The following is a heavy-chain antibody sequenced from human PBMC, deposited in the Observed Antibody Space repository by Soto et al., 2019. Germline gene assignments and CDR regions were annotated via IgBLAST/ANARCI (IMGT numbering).Heavy chain of an antibody. J-gene: IGHJ4*02. Sequence: VQLVESGGGLVQPGGSLRLSCEASGFTFSTYEMNWVRQAPGKGLEWVSYISSTGTAMFYADSVKGRFTISRDNAKNSLHLQLNSLSAEDSAVYYCARETHFIDYWGQGILVSVS. CDR3: ARETHFIDY. V-gene: IGHV3-48*03. CDR2: ISSTGTAM. CDR1: GFTFSTYE.